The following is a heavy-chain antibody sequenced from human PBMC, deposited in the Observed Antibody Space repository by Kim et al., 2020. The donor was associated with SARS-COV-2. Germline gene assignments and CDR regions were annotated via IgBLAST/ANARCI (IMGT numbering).Heavy chain of an antibody. D-gene: IGHD6-13*01. V-gene: IGHV3-21*01. Sequence: GGSLRLSCAASGFTFSSYSMNWVRQAPGKGLEWVSSISSSSSYIYYADSVKGRFTISRDNAKNSLYLQMNSLRAEDTAVYYCARGDYSSSWYIEVFTLGDTPEAGNDYDYWGQGTLVTVSS. J-gene: IGHJ4*02. CDR2: ISSSSSYI. CDR3: ARGDYSSSWYIEVFTLGDTPEAGNDYDY. CDR1: GFTFSSYS.